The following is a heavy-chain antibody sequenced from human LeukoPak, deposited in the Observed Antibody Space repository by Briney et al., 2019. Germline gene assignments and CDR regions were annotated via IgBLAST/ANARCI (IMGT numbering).Heavy chain of an antibody. CDR3: ARGRGNYPFGY. CDR1: GFTFSSYS. D-gene: IGHD1-7*01. V-gene: IGHV3-48*04. J-gene: IGHJ4*02. CDR2: ISSSSSTI. Sequence: GGSLRLSCAASGFTFSSYSMNWVRQAPGKGLEWVSYISSSSSTIYYADSVKGRFTISRDNAKNSLYLQMNSLRAEDTAVYYCARGRGNYPFGYWGQGTLVTVSS.